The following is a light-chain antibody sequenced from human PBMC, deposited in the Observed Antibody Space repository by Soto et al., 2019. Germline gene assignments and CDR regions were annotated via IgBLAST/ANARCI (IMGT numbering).Light chain of an antibody. CDR3: QSYDSRLSVV. CDR2: ANT. CDR1: SSNIGAGYD. Sequence: QSVLTQPPSVSGAPGQRVTISCTGSSSNIGAGYDVYWYQQLPGTAPKLLIYANTNRPSGVPDRFSGSKSGTSGSLAITGLQAEDEADYYCQSYDSRLSVVFGGGTQLTVL. V-gene: IGLV1-40*01. J-gene: IGLJ2*01.